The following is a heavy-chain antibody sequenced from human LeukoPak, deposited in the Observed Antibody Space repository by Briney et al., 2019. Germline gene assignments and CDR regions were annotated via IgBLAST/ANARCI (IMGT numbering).Heavy chain of an antibody. Sequence: GGSLRLSCAASGFTFSSYAMSWVRQAPGKGLEWVSAISGSGGSTYYADSVKGRFTISRDNSKSTLYLQMNSLRAEDTAVYYCAKDRSKMYYFDYWGQGTLVTVSS. D-gene: IGHD3-10*01. CDR1: GFTFSSYA. J-gene: IGHJ4*02. CDR3: AKDRSKMYYFDY. V-gene: IGHV3-23*01. CDR2: ISGSGGST.